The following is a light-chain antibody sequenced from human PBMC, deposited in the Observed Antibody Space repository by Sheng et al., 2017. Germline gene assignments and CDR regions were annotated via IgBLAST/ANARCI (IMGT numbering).Light chain of an antibody. Sequence: IVLTQSPGTLSLSPGERATLSCRASQSVGSTYLAWYQQKPGQAPRLLIYGTSNRATGIPDRFSGFSGSGSGTDFTLTISRLEPEDFAVYYCQQYGSSRYTFGQGTRLEIK. CDR3: QQYGSSRYT. J-gene: IGKJ2*01. CDR2: GTS. CDR1: QSVGSTY. V-gene: IGKV3-20*01.